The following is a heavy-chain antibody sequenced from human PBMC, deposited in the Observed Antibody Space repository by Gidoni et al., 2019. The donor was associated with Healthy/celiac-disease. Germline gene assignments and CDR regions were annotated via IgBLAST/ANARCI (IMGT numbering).Heavy chain of an antibody. J-gene: IGHJ1*01. CDR1: GFSFSSYG. D-gene: IGHD6-19*01. Sequence: QVQLGESGGGVVQPGRSQRLSCAAYGFSFSSYGLHWVGQAPGKGLEWVAVISYDGSNKYYADSVKGRFTISRDNSKNTLYLQMNSLRAEDTAVYYCAKDGGAVAGTEYFQHWGQGTLVTVSS. CDR2: ISYDGSNK. CDR3: AKDGGAVAGTEYFQH. V-gene: IGHV3-30*18.